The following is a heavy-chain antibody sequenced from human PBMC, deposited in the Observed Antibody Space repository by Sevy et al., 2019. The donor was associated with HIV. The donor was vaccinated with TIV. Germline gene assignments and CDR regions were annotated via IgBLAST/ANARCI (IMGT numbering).Heavy chain of an antibody. Sequence: GGSLRLSCAASGFTFSSYAMNWFRQAPGKGLEWVSGISGRGGSTYYADSVKGRFTISRDNSKNTLFLQMNTLRAEDTAVYYCAKVIADTGDYVSDYWGQGTLVTVSS. V-gene: IGHV3-23*01. CDR1: GFTFSSYA. CDR2: ISGRGGST. J-gene: IGHJ4*02. CDR3: AKVIADTGDYVSDY. D-gene: IGHD4-17*01.